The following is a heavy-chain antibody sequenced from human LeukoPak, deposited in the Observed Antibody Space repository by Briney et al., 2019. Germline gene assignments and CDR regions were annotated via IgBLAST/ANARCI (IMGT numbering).Heavy chain of an antibody. J-gene: IGHJ3*02. CDR2: IYYSGST. D-gene: IGHD6-13*01. CDR3: ARYSSSWWGAFDI. CDR1: GGSISSYY. Sequence: SETLSLTCTVSGGSISSYYWSWIRQLPGKGLEWIGYIYYSGSTNYNPSLKSRVTISVDTSKNQFSLKLSSVTAADTAVYYCARYSSSWWGAFDIWGQGTMVTVSS. V-gene: IGHV4-59*01.